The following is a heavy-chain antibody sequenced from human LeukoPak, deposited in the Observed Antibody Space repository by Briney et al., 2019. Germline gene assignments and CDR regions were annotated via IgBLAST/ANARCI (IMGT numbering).Heavy chain of an antibody. J-gene: IGHJ5*02. V-gene: IGHV4-34*01. CDR3: ARGSTLWSFPFDP. D-gene: IGHD3-10*01. CDR2: INHSGST. CDR1: GGSISGYY. Sequence: SETPSLTCAVSGGSISGYYWSWIRQPPGKGLEWIGEINHSGSTNYNPSLKSRVTISVDTSKNQFSLKLSSVTAADTAVYYCARGSTLWSFPFDPWGQGTLVTVSS.